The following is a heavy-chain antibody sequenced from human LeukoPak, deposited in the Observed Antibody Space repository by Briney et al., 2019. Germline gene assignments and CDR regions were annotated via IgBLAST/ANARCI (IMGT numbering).Heavy chain of an antibody. Sequence: GGSLRLSCAASGFTFSSYWMSWVRQAPGKGLEWVANIKQDGSEKYYVDSVKGRFTISRDNAKNSLYLQMNSLRAEDTALYYCAKDLGSSWYEGYFQHWGQGTLVTVSS. V-gene: IGHV3-7*03. CDR2: IKQDGSEK. D-gene: IGHD6-13*01. J-gene: IGHJ1*01. CDR1: GFTFSSYW. CDR3: AKDLGSSWYEGYFQH.